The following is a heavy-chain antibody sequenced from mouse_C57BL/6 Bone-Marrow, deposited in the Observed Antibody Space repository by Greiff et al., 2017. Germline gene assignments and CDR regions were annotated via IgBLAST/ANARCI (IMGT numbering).Heavy chain of an antibody. CDR1: GYAFSSSW. V-gene: IGHV1-82*01. Sequence: VKLQESGPELVKPGASVKISCKASGYAFSSSWMNWVKQRPGKGLEWIGRIYPGDGDTNYNGKFKGKATLTADKSSSTAYMQLSSLTSEDSAVYVCARSVYYSNYLFDYWGKGTTLTVSS. CDR2: IYPGDGDT. D-gene: IGHD2-5*01. CDR3: ARSVYYSNYLFDY. J-gene: IGHJ2*01.